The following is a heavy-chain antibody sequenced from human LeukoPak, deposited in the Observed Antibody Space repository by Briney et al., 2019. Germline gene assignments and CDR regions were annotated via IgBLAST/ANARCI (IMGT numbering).Heavy chain of an antibody. CDR2: IIPIFGTA. CDR3: ARDLIGATRAFDI. V-gene: IGHV1-69*05. CDR1: GXXFXXXX. D-gene: IGHD1-26*01. J-gene: IGHJ3*02. Sequence: ASGXXFXXXXXXWVXXXPXXXXXXMGGIIPIFGTANYAQKFQGRVTITTDESTSTAYMELSSLRSEDTAVYYCARDLIGATRAFDIWGQGTMVTVSS.